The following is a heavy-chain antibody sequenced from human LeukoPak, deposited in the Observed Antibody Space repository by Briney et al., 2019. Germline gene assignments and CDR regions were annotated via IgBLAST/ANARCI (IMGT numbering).Heavy chain of an antibody. V-gene: IGHV4-38-2*01. CDR3: ARRSGWYVSPDAFDI. D-gene: IGHD6-19*01. Sequence: SETLSLTCAVSGYSISSGYYWGWIRQPPGKGLEWIGSIYHSGSTYYNPSLKSRVTISVDTSKNHFSLKLSSVTAADTAVYYCARRSGWYVSPDAFDIWGQGTMVTVSS. J-gene: IGHJ3*02. CDR1: GYSISSGYY. CDR2: IYHSGST.